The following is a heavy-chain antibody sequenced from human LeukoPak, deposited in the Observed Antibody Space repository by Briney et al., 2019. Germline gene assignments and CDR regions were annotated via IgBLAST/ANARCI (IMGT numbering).Heavy chain of an antibody. CDR3: ARERGGVLSIVASGAFDI. V-gene: IGHV3-30-3*01. CDR2: ILYDGSNK. J-gene: IGHJ3*02. CDR1: GFTFSSYA. Sequence: GRSLRLSCAASGFTFSSYALHWVRQAPGKGLEWVAIILYDGSNKYYADSVKGRFTISRDNSKNTLYPQMNSLRAEDTAVFYCARERGGVLSIVASGAFDIWGQGTMVTVSS. D-gene: IGHD2-21*01.